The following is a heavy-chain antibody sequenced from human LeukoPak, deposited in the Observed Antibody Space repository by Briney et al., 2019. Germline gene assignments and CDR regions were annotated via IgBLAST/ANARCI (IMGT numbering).Heavy chain of an antibody. CDR3: ATVDTAMVTRDSYYYGMDV. V-gene: IGHV5-10-1*01. CDR1: GYSFTSYW. J-gene: IGHJ6*04. Sequence: GESLKISCKRSGYSFTSYWISWVRQLPGKGLEWTGRIKPSDSYTNSSPSFQGHVTISADKSISTAYLQWGSLKASDTAMYYCATVDTAMVTRDSYYYGMDVWGKGTTVTVSS. CDR2: IKPSDSYT. D-gene: IGHD5-18*01.